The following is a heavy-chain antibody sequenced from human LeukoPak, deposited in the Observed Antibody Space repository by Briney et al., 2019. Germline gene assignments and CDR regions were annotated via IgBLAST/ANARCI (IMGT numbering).Heavy chain of an antibody. D-gene: IGHD1-20*01. Sequence: SETLSLTCTVSGGSISSSSYYWGWIRQPPGKGLEWIGSIYYSGSTYYNPSLKSRVTISVHTSKNQFSLKLSSVTAADTAVYSGARQSLWSSNWIRGCYFDDGGEGT. CDR1: GGSISSSSYY. V-gene: IGHV4-39*01. J-gene: IGHJ4*02. CDR2: IYYSGST. CDR3: ARQSLWSSNWIRGCYFDD.